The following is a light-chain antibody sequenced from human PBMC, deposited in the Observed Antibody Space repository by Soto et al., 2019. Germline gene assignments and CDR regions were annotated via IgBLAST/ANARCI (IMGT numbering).Light chain of an antibody. V-gene: IGKV3-15*01. J-gene: IGKJ5*01. CDR1: QGVTTN. Sequence: EIIMTQSPGTLSVSPGERATLSCRAAQGVTTNFACYQQKSGQSPRLLIYDVSNRATGVPARFSGSGSETDFTLTISGLRSEDSAVYFCQQYNNWPFSFGQGTRLEIK. CDR3: QQYNNWPFS. CDR2: DVS.